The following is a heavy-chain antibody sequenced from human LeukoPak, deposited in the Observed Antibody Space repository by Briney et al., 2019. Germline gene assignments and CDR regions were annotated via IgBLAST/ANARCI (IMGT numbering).Heavy chain of an antibody. D-gene: IGHD3-3*01. CDR3: AKDLDDFWSGYFGKYYYYYGMDV. CDR2: ITSRGSYI. CDR1: GFTFSTYS. J-gene: IGHJ6*02. Sequence: GGSLRLSCAASGFTFSTYSMNWVRQAPGRGLEWVSSITSRGSYIYYADSLKGRFTISRDNAKNSLYLQMNSLRAEDTAVYYCAKDLDDFWSGYFGKYYYYYGMDVWGQGTTVTVSS. V-gene: IGHV3-21*04.